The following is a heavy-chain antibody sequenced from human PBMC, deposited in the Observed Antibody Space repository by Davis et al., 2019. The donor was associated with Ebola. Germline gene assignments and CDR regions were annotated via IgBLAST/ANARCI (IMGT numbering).Heavy chain of an antibody. CDR1: GFTFSYYY. J-gene: IGHJ6*02. CDR2: ISSSGSTI. CDR3: AKDRVSGSYTRNGMDV. V-gene: IGHV3-11*01. D-gene: IGHD1-26*01. Sequence: GESLKISCAASGFTFSYYYMSWIRQAPGKGLEWVSYISSSGSTIYYADPVKGRFTISRDNAKNSLYLQMNSLRAEDTAVYYCAKDRVSGSYTRNGMDVWGQGTTVTVSS.